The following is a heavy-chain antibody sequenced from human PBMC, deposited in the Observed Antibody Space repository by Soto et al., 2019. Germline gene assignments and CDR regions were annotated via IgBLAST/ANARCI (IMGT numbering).Heavy chain of an antibody. CDR2: IYYSGST. V-gene: IGHV4-59*01. D-gene: IGHD6-19*01. CDR1: GGSIRAYC. J-gene: IGHJ5*02. CDR3: VRVTSSGWDDNWFDP. Sequence: PSETLCLTSTVSGGSIRAYCLSWIRQTPGKGLEWIAYIYYSGSTHYNPSLKSRVTISADTSKNQFSLRLSSVTAADTAVYYCVRVTSSGWDDNWFDPWGQGTLVTVSS.